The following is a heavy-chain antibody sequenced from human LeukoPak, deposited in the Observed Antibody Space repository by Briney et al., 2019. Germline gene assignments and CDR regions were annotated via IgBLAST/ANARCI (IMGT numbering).Heavy chain of an antibody. CDR1: GYTFTSYY. CDR3: ARDGMAYCGGDCYSDI. V-gene: IGHV1-46*01. D-gene: IGHD2-21*02. CDR2: INPSGGST. J-gene: IGHJ3*02. Sequence: GASVKVSCKASGYTFTSYYMHWVRQAPGQGLEWMGIINPSGGSTSYAQKFQRRVTMTRDTSTSTVYMELSSLRSEDTAVYYCARDGMAYCGGDCYSDIWSQGTMVTVSS.